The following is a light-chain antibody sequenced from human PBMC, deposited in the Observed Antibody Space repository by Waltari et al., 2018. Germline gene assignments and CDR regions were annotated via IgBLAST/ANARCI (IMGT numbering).Light chain of an antibody. CDR2: EVT. CDR3: CSYTSIGPVL. CDR1: SSDVGANNF. Sequence: QSALTQPASVSGSPGQSIAISCIGTSSDVGANNFLSWYQQHPGRAPKLMIHEVTKRPSGVSTRFSGSKSDNTASLTISGLQAEDEADYYCCSYTSIGPVLIGGGTKVTVL. V-gene: IGLV2-23*02. J-gene: IGLJ2*01.